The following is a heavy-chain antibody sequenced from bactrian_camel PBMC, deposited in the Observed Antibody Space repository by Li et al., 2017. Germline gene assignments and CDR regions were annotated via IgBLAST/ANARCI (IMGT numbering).Heavy chain of an antibody. CDR3: AKEGEGHVSFQWNY. V-gene: IGHV3S42*01. CDR2: LNNVGEAT. CDR1: GFTFSNYA. J-gene: IGHJ4*01. Sequence: VQLVESGGGLVQPGGSLRLSCVASGFTFSNYAMTWVRQVPGKGLEWVSKLNNVGEATAYADSVKGRYTISRDNAKDTLYLQLDSVKTEDTAIYYCAKEGEGHVSFQWNYWGQGTQVTVS. D-gene: IGHD2*01.